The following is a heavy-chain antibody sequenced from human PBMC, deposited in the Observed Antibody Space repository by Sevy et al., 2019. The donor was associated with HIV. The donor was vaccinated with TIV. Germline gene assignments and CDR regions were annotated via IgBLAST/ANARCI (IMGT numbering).Heavy chain of an antibody. CDR2: INPRGGRT. CDR1: GYTFTTD. D-gene: IGHD2-21*02. Sequence: ASVKVSCKASGYTFTTDIHWVRQAPGQGLEWMGNINPRGGRTSYAQKFYGRVTMTRDTSTYTVYMELSSLRSEDTAVYYCVRESPVVTNEAASFDYWGQGTLVTVSS. V-gene: IGHV1-46*03. CDR3: VRESPVVTNEAASFDY. J-gene: IGHJ4*02.